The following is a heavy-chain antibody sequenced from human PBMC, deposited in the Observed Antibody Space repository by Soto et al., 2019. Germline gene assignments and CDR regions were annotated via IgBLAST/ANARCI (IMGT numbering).Heavy chain of an antibody. Sequence: QVQLVQSGAEVKEPGSSVKVSCKATGDLFNNYAFNWVRQAPGQGLEWMGRISPLFSTTNYAQKFQGRVTIGADDVTTTVYMEVINLESEDTAMYYCAAYSSVAAAGYCKFWGQGTLVTVSP. D-gene: IGHD6-13*01. V-gene: IGHV1-69*01. J-gene: IGHJ4*02. CDR2: ISPLFSTT. CDR3: AAYSSVAAAGYCKF. CDR1: GDLFNNYA.